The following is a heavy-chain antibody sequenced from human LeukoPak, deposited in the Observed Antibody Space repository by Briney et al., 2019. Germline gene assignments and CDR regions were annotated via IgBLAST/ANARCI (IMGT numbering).Heavy chain of an antibody. CDR1: GFTFSSYG. D-gene: IGHD6-13*01. CDR2: ISSSSSYI. V-gene: IGHV3-21*01. CDR3: ARVAAAGTPAFDI. J-gene: IGHJ3*02. Sequence: GGSLRLSCAASGFTFSSYGMNWVRQAPGKGLEWVSSISSSSSYIYYADSVKGRFTISRDNAKNSLYLQMNSLRAEDTAVYYCARVAAAGTPAFDIWGQGTMVTVSS.